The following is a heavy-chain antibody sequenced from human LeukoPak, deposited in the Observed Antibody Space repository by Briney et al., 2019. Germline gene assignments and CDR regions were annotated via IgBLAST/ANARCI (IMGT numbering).Heavy chain of an antibody. CDR1: RFAFSNYW. CDR3: ARDHLRVGATGASDT. D-gene: IGHD1-26*01. J-gene: IGHJ3*02. CDR2: IKQDGGEK. V-gene: IGHV3-7*04. Sequence: GGSLRLSCAASRFAFSNYWMSWVRQAPGKGLEWVANIKQDGGEKYYVDSVKGRFTISRDNAKNSLYLQMNSLRAEDTAVYYCARDHLRVGATGASDTWGRGTMVTVSS.